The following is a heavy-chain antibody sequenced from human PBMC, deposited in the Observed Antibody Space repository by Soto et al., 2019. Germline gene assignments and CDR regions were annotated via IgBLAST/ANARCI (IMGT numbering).Heavy chain of an antibody. CDR2: ISWNSGSI. J-gene: IGHJ4*02. CDR1: GFTFDDYA. CDR3: AKAVGSYATFDY. V-gene: IGHV3-9*01. D-gene: IGHD3-16*01. Sequence: SLKISCAASGFTFDDYAMHWVRQAPGKGLEWVSGISWNSGSIGYADSVKGRFTISRDNAKNSLYLQMNSLRTEDTALYYCAKAVGSYATFDYWGQGTLVTVSS.